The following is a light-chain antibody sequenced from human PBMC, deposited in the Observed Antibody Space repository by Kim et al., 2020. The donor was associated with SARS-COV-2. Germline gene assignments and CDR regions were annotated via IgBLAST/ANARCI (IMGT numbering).Light chain of an antibody. Sequence: SPGEGAAPSCRASQRGSSDLAWYQQKPGQAPRRLIYGASTRATGIPARFSGSGSGTEVTLTIGSLQSEDFAVYYCQQYHNWPPLTFGGGTKVDIK. V-gene: IGKV3-15*01. CDR2: GAS. J-gene: IGKJ4*01. CDR3: QQYHNWPPLT. CDR1: QRGSSD.